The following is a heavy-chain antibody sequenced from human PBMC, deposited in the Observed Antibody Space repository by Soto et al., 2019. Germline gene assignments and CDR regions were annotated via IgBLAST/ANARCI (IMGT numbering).Heavy chain of an antibody. CDR2: INHSGST. CDR1: GGSFSGYY. Sequence: SETLSLTCAVYGGSFSGYYWSWIRQPPGKGLEWIGEINHSGSTNYNPSLKSRVTISIDTSKNQFSLKLSSVTAADTAVYYCASRSSNWFDPWGQGTLVTVSS. V-gene: IGHV4-34*01. J-gene: IGHJ5*02. D-gene: IGHD2-2*01. CDR3: ASRSSNWFDP.